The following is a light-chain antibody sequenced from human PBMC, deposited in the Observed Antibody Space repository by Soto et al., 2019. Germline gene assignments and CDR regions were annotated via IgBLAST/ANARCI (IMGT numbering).Light chain of an antibody. J-gene: IGKJ1*01. Sequence: EVVLTQSPATLSLSPGERATLSCRASQNVRTFLDWYQQKPGQATKLLIYGASNRATDIPARFSGSGSGTDFTLHISSLEPEDFAVYYCQHHIHWPPWTFGQGTRVEIQ. CDR3: QHHIHWPPWT. CDR1: QNVRTF. CDR2: GAS. V-gene: IGKV3-11*01.